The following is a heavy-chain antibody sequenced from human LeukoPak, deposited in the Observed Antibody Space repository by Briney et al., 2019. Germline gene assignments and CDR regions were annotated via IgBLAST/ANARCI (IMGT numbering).Heavy chain of an antibody. CDR3: ARSRNDYYYGMDV. D-gene: IGHD6-13*01. V-gene: IGHV4-30-4*01. CDR1: GVSISSGDYY. J-gene: IGHJ6*02. CDR2: IYYSGST. Sequence: PSQTLSLTCTVSGVSISSGDYYWSWIRQPPGKGLEWIGYIYYSGSTYYNPSLKSRVTISVDTSKNQFSLKLSSVTAADTAVYYCARSRNDYYYGMDVWGQGTTVTVSS.